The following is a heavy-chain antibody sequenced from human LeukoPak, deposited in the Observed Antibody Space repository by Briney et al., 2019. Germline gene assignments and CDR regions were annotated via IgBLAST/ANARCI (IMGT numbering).Heavy chain of an antibody. CDR1: GGSISSHY. Sequence: SETLSLTCTVSGGSISSHYWSWIRQPPGKGLEWIGYIYYSGSTNYNPPLKSRVTISVDTSKNQFSLKLSSVTAADTAVYYCARELQYDYFDYWGQGTLVTVSS. D-gene: IGHD5-24*01. CDR3: ARELQYDYFDY. V-gene: IGHV4-59*11. CDR2: IYYSGST. J-gene: IGHJ4*02.